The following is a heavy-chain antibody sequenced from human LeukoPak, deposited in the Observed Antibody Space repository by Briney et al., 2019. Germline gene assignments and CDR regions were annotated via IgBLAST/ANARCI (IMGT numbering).Heavy chain of an antibody. V-gene: IGHV4-34*01. CDR2: INHSGST. Sequence: AETLSLTCAVYGGSFSGYYWSWIRQPPGKGLEWIGEINHSGSTNYNPSLKSRVTISVDTSKNHFSLKLSSVTAADTAVYYCARGGDYGGFWGYYYYGMDVWGQGTTVTVSS. CDR1: GGSFSGYY. D-gene: IGHD4-17*01. CDR3: ARGGDYGGFWGYYYYGMDV. J-gene: IGHJ6*02.